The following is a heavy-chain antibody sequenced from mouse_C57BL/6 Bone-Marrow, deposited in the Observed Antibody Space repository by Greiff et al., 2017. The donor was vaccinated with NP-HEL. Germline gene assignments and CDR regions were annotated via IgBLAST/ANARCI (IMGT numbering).Heavy chain of an antibody. CDR2: IDPANGNT. J-gene: IGHJ2*01. D-gene: IGHD2-3*01. Sequence: EVQLQQSVAELVRPGASVKLSCTASGFNIKYTYMHWVKQRPEQGLEWIGRIDPANGNTKYAPKFQGKATITADTSSNTAYLQLSSLTSEDTAIYYCARGWLPYYFDYWGQGTTLTVSS. CDR1: GFNIKYTY. V-gene: IGHV14-3*01. CDR3: ARGWLPYYFDY.